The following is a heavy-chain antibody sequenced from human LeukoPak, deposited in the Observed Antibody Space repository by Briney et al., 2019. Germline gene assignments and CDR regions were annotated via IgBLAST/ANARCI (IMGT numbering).Heavy chain of an antibody. CDR2: IYYSGST. D-gene: IGHD5-12*01. CDR3: ARGRLYSGYDLDY. J-gene: IGHJ4*02. CDR1: GGSISSGGYY. V-gene: IGHV4-31*03. Sequence: SQTLSLTCTVSGGSISSGGYYWSWIRQHPGKGLEWIGYIYYSGSTYHNPSLKGRVTISVDTSKNQFSLKLSSVTAADTAVYYCARGRLYSGYDLDYWGQGTLVTVSS.